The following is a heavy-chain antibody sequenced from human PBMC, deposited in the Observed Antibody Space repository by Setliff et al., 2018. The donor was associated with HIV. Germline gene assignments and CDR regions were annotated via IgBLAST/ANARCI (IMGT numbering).Heavy chain of an antibody. Sequence: SETLSLTCAVYVGSFSGYYWSWIRQPPGKGLEWIGEINHSGSTNYNPSLMSRVSILVDTSKNQFSLKMTSVTAADTAVYYCARGDDYDSTGYEGLDSWGRGTLVTVSS. V-gene: IGHV4-34*01. CDR2: INHSGST. CDR1: VGSFSGYY. J-gene: IGHJ4*02. CDR3: ARGDDYDSTGYEGLDS. D-gene: IGHD3-22*01.